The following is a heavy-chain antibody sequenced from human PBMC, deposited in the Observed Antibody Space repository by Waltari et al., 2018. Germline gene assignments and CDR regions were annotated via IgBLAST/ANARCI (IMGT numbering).Heavy chain of an antibody. J-gene: IGHJ3*02. D-gene: IGHD3-3*01. CDR1: GYTLTELS. CDR3: ATARVSTYDFWSGYLDAFDI. CDR2: FDPEDGET. V-gene: IGHV1-24*01. Sequence: QVQLVQSGDEVKKPGASVKVSCKVSGYTLTELSMPWVRQAPGKGLEWMGGFDPEDGETIYAQKFQGRVTMTEDTSTDTAYMELSSLRSEDTAVYYCATARVSTYDFWSGYLDAFDIWGQGTMVTVSS.